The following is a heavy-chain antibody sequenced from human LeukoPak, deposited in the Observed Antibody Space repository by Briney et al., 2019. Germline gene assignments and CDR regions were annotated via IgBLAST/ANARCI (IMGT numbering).Heavy chain of an antibody. CDR3: ATSRGSWPDYFDY. D-gene: IGHD6-13*01. CDR1: GFTFSTYY. V-gene: IGHV3-7*01. CDR2: IKQDGSEK. Sequence: GGSLRLSCAASGFTFSTYYMSWVRQAPGTGLEWVANIKQDGSEKYYVDSVKGRFTISRDNAKNSLYLQMNSLRAEDTAVYYCATSRGSWPDYFDYWGQGTLVTVSS. J-gene: IGHJ4*02.